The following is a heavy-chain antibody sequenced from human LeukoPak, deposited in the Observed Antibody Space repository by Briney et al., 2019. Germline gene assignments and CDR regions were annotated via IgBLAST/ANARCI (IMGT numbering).Heavy chain of an antibody. J-gene: IGHJ6*02. CDR3: ESSTTVTEYYYYGMDV. V-gene: IGHV1-18*01. CDR2: ISAYNGNT. Sequence: ASVKVSCKASGYTFTSYGISWVRQAPGQGLEWMGWISAYNGNTNYAQKLQGRVTMTTDTATSTAYMELRSLRSDDTAVYYCESSTTVTEYYYYGMDVWGQGTTVTASS. CDR1: GYTFTSYG. D-gene: IGHD4-17*01.